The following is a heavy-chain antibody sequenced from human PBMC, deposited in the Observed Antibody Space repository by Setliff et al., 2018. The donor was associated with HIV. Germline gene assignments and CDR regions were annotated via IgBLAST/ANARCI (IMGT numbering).Heavy chain of an antibody. CDR2: IYASGSP. V-gene: IGHV4-4*07. D-gene: IGHD2-21*02. J-gene: IGHJ4*02. CDR1: GGSISPYY. Sequence: PSETLSLPCSVSGGSISPYYWTWIRQPAGRGLEWIGRIYASGSPTYNPSLKSRVTISADTSKNHFSLRLNSVTAADTAVYYSATLDPSGGNFLAYWGQGTRVTVSS. CDR3: ATLDPSGGNFLAY.